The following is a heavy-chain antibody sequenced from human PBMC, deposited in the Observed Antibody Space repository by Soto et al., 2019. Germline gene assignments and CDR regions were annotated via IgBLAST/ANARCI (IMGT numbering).Heavy chain of an antibody. CDR3: ARVGLLGAVTTDYYYYGMDV. Sequence: SETLSLTCAVSGGSSSSGGYSWSWIRQPPGKGLEWIGYIYHSGSTYYNPSLKSRVTISVDRSKNQFSLKLSSVTAADTAVYYCARVGLLGAVTTDYYYYGMDVWGQGTTVTVS. CDR2: IYHSGST. J-gene: IGHJ6*02. D-gene: IGHD4-4*01. CDR1: GGSSSSGGYS. V-gene: IGHV4-30-2*01.